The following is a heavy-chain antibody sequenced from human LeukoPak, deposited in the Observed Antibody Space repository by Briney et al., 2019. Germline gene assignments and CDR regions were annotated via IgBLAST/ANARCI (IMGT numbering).Heavy chain of an antibody. D-gene: IGHD2-15*01. CDR1: GGSISSDGYS. J-gene: IGHJ4*02. Sequence: SQTLSLTCAVSGGSISSDGYSWSWIRQAPGKGLDRIGYIYHSGSNYYNPSLNSRVTISVDRSKNQFSLKLSSVTAADTAVYYCARSPVVVVAAPYYFDYWGQGTLVTVSS. CDR3: ARSPVVVVAAPYYFDY. CDR2: IYHSGSN. V-gene: IGHV4-30-2*01.